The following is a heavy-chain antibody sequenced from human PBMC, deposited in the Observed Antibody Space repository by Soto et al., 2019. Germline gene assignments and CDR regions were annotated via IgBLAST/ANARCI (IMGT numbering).Heavy chain of an antibody. D-gene: IGHD6-13*01. CDR2: VSANNGNT. CDR1: GWTSTSYG. V-gene: IGHV1-18*01. Sequence: ASVHVSYKACGWTSTSYGSRWVRQSPRQGLEWMGWVSANNGNTNYAQNLQGRVTMTTDTSTSTAYMELRSLRSDDTAVYYCARRSGIAAAGNWFDPWGRGTLVTVSP. CDR3: ARRSGIAAAGNWFDP. J-gene: IGHJ5*02.